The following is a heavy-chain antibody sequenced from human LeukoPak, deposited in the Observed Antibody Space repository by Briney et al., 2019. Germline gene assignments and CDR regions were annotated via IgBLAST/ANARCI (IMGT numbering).Heavy chain of an antibody. CDR3: ASVGAQGP. CDR2: IYYSGST. J-gene: IGHJ5*02. Sequence: SETLSLTCTVSGGSISSSSYYWGWIRQPPGKGLEWIGSIYYSGSTYYNPSLKSRVTISVDTSKNQFSLKLSSVTAADTAVYYCASVGAQGPWGQGTLVTVSS. CDR1: GGSISSSSYY. D-gene: IGHD1-26*01. V-gene: IGHV4-39*01.